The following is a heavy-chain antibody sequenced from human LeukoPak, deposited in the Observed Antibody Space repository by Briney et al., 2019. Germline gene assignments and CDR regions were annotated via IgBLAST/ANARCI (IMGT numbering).Heavy chain of an antibody. CDR3: ARGPKEGHDY. J-gene: IGHJ4*02. Sequence: SVEVSCKASGGTFSSYAISWVRQAPGQGLEWMGRIIPILGIANYAQKFQGRVTITADKSTSTAYMELSSLRSEDTAVYYCARGPKEGHDYWGQGTLVTVSS. CDR2: IIPILGIA. V-gene: IGHV1-69*04. CDR1: GGTFSSYA.